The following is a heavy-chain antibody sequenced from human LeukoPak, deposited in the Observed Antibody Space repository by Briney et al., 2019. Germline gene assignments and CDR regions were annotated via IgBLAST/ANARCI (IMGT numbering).Heavy chain of an antibody. J-gene: IGHJ6*02. D-gene: IGHD3-16*01. CDR2: IYYSGST. V-gene: IGHV4-59*13. CDR1: GGSISSYY. CDR3: ARGGARDLYYGMDV. Sequence: SETLSLTCTVSGGSISSYYWSWIRQPPGKGLEWIGYIYYSGSTNYNPSLKSRVTISVDTSKNQFSLKLSSVTAADTAVYYCARGGARDLYYGMDVWGQGTTVTVSS.